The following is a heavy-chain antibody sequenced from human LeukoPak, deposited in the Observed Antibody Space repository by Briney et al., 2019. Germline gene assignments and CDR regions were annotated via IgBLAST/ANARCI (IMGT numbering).Heavy chain of an antibody. V-gene: IGHV4-38-2*02. J-gene: IGHJ4*02. CDR3: ARYSNYAGGDFDY. CDR1: GYSISSGYY. CDR2: INHSGST. Sequence: PSETLSLTCTVSGYSISSGYYWGWIRQPPGKGLEWIGSINHSGSTYYNPSLKSRVTTSVDTSKNQFSLKLSSVTAADTAVYYCARYSNYAGGDFDYWGQGTLVTVSS. D-gene: IGHD1-26*01.